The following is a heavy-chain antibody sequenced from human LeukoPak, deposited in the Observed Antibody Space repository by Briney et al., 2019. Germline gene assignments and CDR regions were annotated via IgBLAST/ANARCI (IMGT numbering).Heavy chain of an antibody. CDR3: GRPLQRGSWTQRALDY. V-gene: IGHV1-8*02. D-gene: IGHD3-10*01. J-gene: IGHJ4*02. CDR2: MNPNSGNA. CDR1: GYTFTSYG. Sequence: ASVKVSCKASGYTFTSYGISWVRQATGQGLEWMGWMNPNSGNAGYTQRFQGRVTMTRNNSISTAYMELTSLRSEDTAVYYCGRPLQRGSWTQRALDYWGQGTLVTVSS.